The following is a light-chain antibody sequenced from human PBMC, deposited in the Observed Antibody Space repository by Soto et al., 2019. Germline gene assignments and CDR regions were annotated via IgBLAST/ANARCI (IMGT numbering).Light chain of an antibody. J-gene: IGKJ1*01. CDR2: DAS. Sequence: ENVFTPSPCTLALSPGDRATLSCRASQSVINNYLAWYQQKPGQAPRLLIYDASNRASGIPPRFSGSGSGTDFTLAISGLEPEDLAVYYCQQRYNWPWTFGQGTKVDIK. V-gene: IGKV3D-20*02. CDR3: QQRYNWPWT. CDR1: QSVINNY.